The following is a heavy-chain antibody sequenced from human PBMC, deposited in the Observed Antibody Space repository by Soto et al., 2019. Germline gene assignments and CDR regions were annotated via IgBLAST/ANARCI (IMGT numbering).Heavy chain of an antibody. Sequence: EVQVLESGGGLAQPGGSLRLSCAASGFTFNGMSWVRQAPGRGLEWISAISRSGDLVIYADSVKGRFTITRDYSKNTLYLQMNSLRAEDTAIYYCASHYDIPTGSLAYFEFWGQGSLVAGSS. V-gene: IGHV3-23*01. D-gene: IGHD3-9*01. CDR2: ISRSGDLV. CDR3: ASHYDIPTGSLAYFEF. CDR1: GFTFNG. J-gene: IGHJ4*02.